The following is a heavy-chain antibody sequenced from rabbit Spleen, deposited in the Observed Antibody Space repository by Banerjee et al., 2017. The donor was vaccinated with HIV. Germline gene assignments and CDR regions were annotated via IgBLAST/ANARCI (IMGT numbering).Heavy chain of an antibody. CDR2: IYTGTSDST. Sequence: QEQLVESGGGLVQPEGSLTLSCKASGIDFSGDYYMCWVRQAPGKGLEWITCIYTGTSDSTYYATWAKGRFTISKTSSTTVTLQMTSLTAADTATYFCARDTGSSFSSYGMDLWGQGTLVTVS. V-gene: IGHV1S45*01. CDR3: ARDTGSSFSSYGMDL. D-gene: IGHD8-1*01. J-gene: IGHJ6*01. CDR1: GIDFSGDYY.